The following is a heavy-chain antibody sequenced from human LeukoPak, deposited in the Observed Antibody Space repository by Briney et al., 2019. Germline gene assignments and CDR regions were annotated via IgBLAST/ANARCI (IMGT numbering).Heavy chain of an antibody. Sequence: PGGSLRLSCAASGFTFDDYGMSWVRQAPGKGLKWVSGINWNGGSTGYADSVKGRFTISRDNAKNSLYLQMNSLRAEDTALYYCARVTVDHGGNVYYFDYWGQGTLVTVSS. D-gene: IGHD4-23*01. V-gene: IGHV3-20*04. CDR1: GFTFDDYG. J-gene: IGHJ4*02. CDR3: ARVTVDHGGNVYYFDY. CDR2: INWNGGST.